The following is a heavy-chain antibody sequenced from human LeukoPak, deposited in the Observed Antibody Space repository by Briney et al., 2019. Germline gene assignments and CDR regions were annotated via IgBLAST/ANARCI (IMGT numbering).Heavy chain of an antibody. D-gene: IGHD6-19*01. CDR2: ISGSGGST. CDR3: AKDRQYSSGWYSIGRAVGFDY. J-gene: IGHJ4*02. CDR1: GFTFSSYA. V-gene: IGHV3-23*01. Sequence: GGSLRLSCAASGFTFSSYAMSWVRQAPGKGLERVSAISGSGGSTYYADSVKGRFTISRDNSKNTLYLQMNSLRAEDTAVYYCAKDRQYSSGWYSIGRAVGFDYWGQGTLVTVSS.